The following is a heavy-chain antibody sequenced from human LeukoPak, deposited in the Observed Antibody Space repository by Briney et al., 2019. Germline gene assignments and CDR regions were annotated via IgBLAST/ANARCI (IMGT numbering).Heavy chain of an antibody. J-gene: IGHJ4*02. D-gene: IGHD6-19*01. V-gene: IGHV4-59*08. CDR3: ARHGYSSGWYNY. Sequence: SETLSLTCTVSGGSISSYYWSWIRQPPGKGLEWIGYIYYRGSTNYNPSLKSRVTISVDTSKNQFSLKLSSVTAADTAGYYCARHGYSSGWYNYWGQGTLVTVSS. CDR2: IYYRGST. CDR1: GGSISSYY.